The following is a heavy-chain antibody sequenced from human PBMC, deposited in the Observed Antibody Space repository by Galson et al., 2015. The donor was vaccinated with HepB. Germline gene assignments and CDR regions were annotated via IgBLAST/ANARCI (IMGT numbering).Heavy chain of an antibody. Sequence: SLRLSCAASGFTFSSYAMHWVRQAPGKGLEWVAVISYDGSSKYYADSVKGRFTISRDNSKNTLYLQMNSLRAEDTAVYYCARELRITMIVVVITTSSGAFDIWGQGTMVTVSS. D-gene: IGHD3-22*01. J-gene: IGHJ3*02. CDR1: GFTFSSYA. CDR3: ARELRITMIVVVITTSSGAFDI. CDR2: ISYDGSSK. V-gene: IGHV3-30*04.